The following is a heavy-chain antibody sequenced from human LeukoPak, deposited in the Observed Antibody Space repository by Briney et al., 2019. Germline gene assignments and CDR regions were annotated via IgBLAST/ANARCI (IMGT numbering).Heavy chain of an antibody. CDR1: GGSISSYY. Sequence: SETLSLTCTVSGGSISSYYWSWIRQPPGKGLEWIGYIYYSGSTNYNPSLKSRVTISVDTSKNQFSLKLSSVTAADTAVYYCATLDYGDLTFDYWGQGTLVTVSS. CDR3: ATLDYGDLTFDY. V-gene: IGHV4-59*01. D-gene: IGHD4-17*01. CDR2: IYYSGST. J-gene: IGHJ4*02.